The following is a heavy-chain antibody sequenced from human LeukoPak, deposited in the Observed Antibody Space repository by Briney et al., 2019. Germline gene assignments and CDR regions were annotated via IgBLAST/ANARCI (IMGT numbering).Heavy chain of an antibody. D-gene: IGHD1-14*01. CDR2: INSDGSST. CDR3: ATGQGHGMDV. J-gene: IGHJ6*02. CDR1: GFTFSSYW. V-gene: IGHV3-74*01. Sequence: GGSLRPSCAASGFTFSSYWMHWVRQAPGKGLVWVSRINSDGSSTSYADSVKGRFTISRDNAKNTLYLQMNGLRAEDTAVYYCATGQGHGMDVWGQGTTVTVSS.